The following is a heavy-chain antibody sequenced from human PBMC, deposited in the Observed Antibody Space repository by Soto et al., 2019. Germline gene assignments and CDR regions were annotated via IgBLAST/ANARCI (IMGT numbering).Heavy chain of an antibody. Sequence: GASVKVSCKASGYTFTSYDISWVRQAPGQGLEWMGWISAYNGNTNYARKLQGRVTMTTDTSTSTAYMELRSLRSDDTAVYYCARVGVRGDDYGDYFGGEDAFDIWGQGTMVTVSS. CDR1: GYTFTSYD. CDR2: ISAYNGNT. D-gene: IGHD4-17*01. V-gene: IGHV1-18*01. J-gene: IGHJ3*02. CDR3: ARVGVRGDDYGDYFGGEDAFDI.